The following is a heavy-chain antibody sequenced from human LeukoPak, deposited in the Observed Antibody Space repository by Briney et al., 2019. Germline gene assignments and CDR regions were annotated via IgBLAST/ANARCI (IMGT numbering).Heavy chain of an antibody. D-gene: IGHD1-26*01. CDR3: ARFSSQLLKTGGFDS. CDR1: VDSTSSYY. V-gene: IGHV4-59*01. CDR2: IFDIENS. Sequence: SQTLSLTCTVSVDSTSSYYWSWVRQPPGKGREWSWYIFDIENSKHNPSPQRRVTISEDTSKEHLSLKLTSVTAADTAVYYCARFSSQLLKTGGFDSWGQGTLVTVFS. J-gene: IGHJ4*02.